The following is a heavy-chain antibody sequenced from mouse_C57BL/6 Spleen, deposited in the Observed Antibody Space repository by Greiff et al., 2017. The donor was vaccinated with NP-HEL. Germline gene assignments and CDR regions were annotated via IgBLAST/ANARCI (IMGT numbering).Heavy chain of an antibody. CDR3: TTFRDYDRAPIPY. D-gene: IGHD2-4*01. CDR1: GFNIKDDY. V-gene: IGHV14-4*01. Sequence: VQLQQSGAELVRPGASVKLSCTASGFNIKDDYMHWVKQRPEQGLEWIGWIDPENGDTEYASKFQGKATITADTSSNTAYLQLSSLTSEDTAGYYCTTFRDYDRAPIPYWGQGTLVTVSA. J-gene: IGHJ3*01. CDR2: IDPENGDT.